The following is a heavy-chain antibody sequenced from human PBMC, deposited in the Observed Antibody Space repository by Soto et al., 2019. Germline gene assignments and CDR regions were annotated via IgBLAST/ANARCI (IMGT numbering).Heavy chain of an antibody. CDR1: GYTFTSYA. V-gene: IGHV1-3*01. Sequence: QVQLVQSGAEVKKPGASVKVSCKASGYTFTSYAMHWVRQAPGQRLAWMGWINAGSGNTKYSQKFQGRVTITRVTXXSTAYMELSSLRSEDTAVYYCAMTLWYPTRSAFDIWGQGTMVTVSS. D-gene: IGHD5-18*01. J-gene: IGHJ3*02. CDR2: INAGSGNT. CDR3: AMTLWYPTRSAFDI.